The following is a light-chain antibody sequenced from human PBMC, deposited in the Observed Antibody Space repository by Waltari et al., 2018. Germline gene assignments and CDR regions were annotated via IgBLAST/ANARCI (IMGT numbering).Light chain of an antibody. V-gene: IGKV1-39*01. CDR1: QSISKY. J-gene: IGKJ1*01. CDR2: AAS. Sequence: DIQMTQYPSSLSASVGDRVTITCRAGQSISKYLNWYRQEPGEAPKPLIFAASILQNCVPSRFSGSVSETDFTLSIRSLQHEDFVSYYCQQSLTTPWTFGQGTKVEIK. CDR3: QQSLTTPWT.